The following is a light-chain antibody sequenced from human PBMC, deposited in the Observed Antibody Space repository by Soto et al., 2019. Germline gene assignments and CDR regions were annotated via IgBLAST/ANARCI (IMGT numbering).Light chain of an antibody. CDR2: DAS. J-gene: IGKJ3*01. CDR1: QSVSSY. V-gene: IGKV3-11*01. Sequence: EIVLTQSPATLSLSPGERATLSCRASQSVSSYLAWYQQKPGQAPRLLIYDASNRATGIPARFSGSGSGTDFTLTISSLEPEDFAVYYCQQRSNWPLTFGPGTKVAFK. CDR3: QQRSNWPLT.